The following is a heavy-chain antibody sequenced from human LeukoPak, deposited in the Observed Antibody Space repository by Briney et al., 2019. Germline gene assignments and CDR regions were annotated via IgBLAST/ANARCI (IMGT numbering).Heavy chain of an antibody. Sequence: GGSLRLSCAASGFTFSSYSMNWVRQAPGKGLEWVSYISSSSSTIYYADSVKGRFTISRDNAKNSLYLQMNSLRAEDTAVYYCARDTPYGERIEDGVLRSQGDYYYGMDVWGQGTTVTVSS. D-gene: IGHD4-17*01. CDR1: GFTFSSYS. CDR2: ISSSSSTI. CDR3: ARDTPYGERIEDGVLRSQGDYYYGMDV. V-gene: IGHV3-48*01. J-gene: IGHJ6*02.